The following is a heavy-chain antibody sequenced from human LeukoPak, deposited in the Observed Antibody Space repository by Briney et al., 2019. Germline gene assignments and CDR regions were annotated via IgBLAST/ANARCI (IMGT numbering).Heavy chain of an antibody. CDR1: GFTFSSYS. D-gene: IGHD4-17*01. J-gene: IGHJ4*02. CDR2: ISSSSAI. V-gene: IGHV3-48*04. Sequence: PGGSLRLSCAASGFTFSSYSMTWVRQAPGKGLEWVSYISSSSAIYYADSVKGRFTISRDNAKNSLYLQMNSLRAEDTAVYYCARGYGDYFGYFDYWGQGTLVTVSS. CDR3: ARGYGDYFGYFDY.